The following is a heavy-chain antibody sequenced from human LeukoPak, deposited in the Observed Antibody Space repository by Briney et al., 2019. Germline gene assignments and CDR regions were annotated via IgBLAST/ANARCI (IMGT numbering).Heavy chain of an antibody. D-gene: IGHD6-19*01. J-gene: IGHJ5*02. Sequence: GGSLRLSCVASGFTFSSRDWMTWVRQAPGKGLEWVANIKQDGSEKYYVDSVKGRFTISRDNAKNSLYLQMNSLRAEDTAVYYCARGAVGGWYAHVGWFDPWGQGTLVTVSS. CDR2: IKQDGSEK. V-gene: IGHV3-7*01. CDR3: ARGAVGGWYAHVGWFDP. CDR1: GFTFSSRDW.